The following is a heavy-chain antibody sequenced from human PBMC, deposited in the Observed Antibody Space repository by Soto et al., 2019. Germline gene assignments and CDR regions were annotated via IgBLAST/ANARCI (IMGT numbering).Heavy chain of an antibody. CDR2: INSDGSST. CDR1: GFTFSSYW. V-gene: IGHV3-74*01. D-gene: IGHD3-16*01. Sequence: GGSLRLSCAASGFTFSSYWMHWVRQAPGKGLVWVSRINSDGSSTSYADSVKGRFTISRDNAKNTLYLQMNSLRAEDTAVYYCTRGYDYVWGVYWGQGTLVTVSS. J-gene: IGHJ4*02. CDR3: TRGYDYVWGVY.